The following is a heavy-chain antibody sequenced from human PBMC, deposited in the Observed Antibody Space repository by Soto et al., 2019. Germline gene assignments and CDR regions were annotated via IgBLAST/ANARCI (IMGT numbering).Heavy chain of an antibody. J-gene: IGHJ4*02. D-gene: IGHD2-2*01. V-gene: IGHV3-9*01. CDR1: GFTFDDYA. CDR3: AKSLHLGGPLVVPPALPFFDY. Sequence: GGSLRLSCAASGFTFDDYAMHWVRQAPGKGLEWVSGISWNSGSIGYADSVKGRFTISRDNAKNSLYLQMNSLRAEDTALYYCAKSLHLGGPLVVPPALPFFDYWGQGTLVTVSS. CDR2: ISWNSGSI.